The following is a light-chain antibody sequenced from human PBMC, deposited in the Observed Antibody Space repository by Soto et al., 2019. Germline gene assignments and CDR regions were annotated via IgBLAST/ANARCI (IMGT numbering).Light chain of an antibody. CDR1: QNVYRN. V-gene: IGKV3-15*01. CDR3: QQYDSWPPLT. CDR2: GAS. Sequence: EIVMTQSPATLSVSPGESATLSCRASQNVYRNLAWYQQKPGQAPRLLIYGASIRVTGVPDRFSGGGSGTEFTIVISSLQSDDVAVYYCQQYDSWPPLTFGGGTKVEI. J-gene: IGKJ4*01.